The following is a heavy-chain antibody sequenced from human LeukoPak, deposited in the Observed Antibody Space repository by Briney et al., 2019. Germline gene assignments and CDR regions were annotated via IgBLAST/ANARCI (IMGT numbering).Heavy chain of an antibody. V-gene: IGHV4-30-4*01. D-gene: IGHD3-22*01. CDR1: GDSISSGDYY. J-gene: IGHJ3*02. Sequence: SETLSLTCTVSGDSISSGDYYWSWIRQPPGKGLEWIGYIYYSGSTYYNPSLKSRLTISIDTPRRNQFSLKLSSVTAADTAVYYCARVLRLRYYDSSGKATNGAFDMWGQGTMVTVSS. CDR3: ARVLRLRYYDSSGKATNGAFDM. CDR2: IYYSGST.